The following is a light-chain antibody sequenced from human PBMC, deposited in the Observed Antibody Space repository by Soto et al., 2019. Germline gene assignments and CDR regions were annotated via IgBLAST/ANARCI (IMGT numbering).Light chain of an antibody. V-gene: IGLV2-14*01. Sequence: QSALTQPASVSGSPGQSITISCTGISSDVGGYNYVSWYQQHPGKAPKLMIYEVSNRPSGVSNRFSGSKSGNTASLTISGLQAEDEADYYCNSYTSSSTDVVFGGGTKVTVL. CDR1: SSDVGGYNY. J-gene: IGLJ2*01. CDR3: NSYTSSSTDVV. CDR2: EVS.